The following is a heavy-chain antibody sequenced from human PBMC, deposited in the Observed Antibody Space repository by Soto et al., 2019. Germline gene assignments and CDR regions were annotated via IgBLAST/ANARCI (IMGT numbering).Heavy chain of an antibody. CDR1: GFTFSSYG. CDR2: ISYDGSNK. V-gene: IGHV3-30*18. CDR3: AKEYSGGWLDY. D-gene: IGHD6-19*01. Sequence: QVQLVESGGGVVQPGRSLRLSCAASGFTFSSYGMHWVRQAPGKGLEWVAVISYDGSNKYYADSVKGRFTISRDNSKNSLYLQMNSLRAEDTAVYYCAKEYSGGWLDYWGQGTLVTVSS. J-gene: IGHJ4*02.